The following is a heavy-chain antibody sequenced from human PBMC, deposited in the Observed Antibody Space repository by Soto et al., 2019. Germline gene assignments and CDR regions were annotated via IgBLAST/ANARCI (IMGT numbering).Heavy chain of an antibody. CDR3: ARDLRQPIIVGASDWFDP. V-gene: IGHV3-21*01. CDR2: ISSSSSYI. D-gene: IGHD1-26*01. CDR1: GFTFSSYS. Sequence: GGSLRLSCAASGFTFSSYSMNWVRQAPGKGLEWVSSISSSSSYIYYADSVKGRFTISRDNAKNSLYLQMNSLRAEDTAVYYCARDLRQPIIVGASDWFDPWGQGTLVTVSS. J-gene: IGHJ5*02.